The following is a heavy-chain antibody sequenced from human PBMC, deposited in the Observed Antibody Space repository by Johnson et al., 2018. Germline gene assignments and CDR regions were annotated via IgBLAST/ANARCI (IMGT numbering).Heavy chain of an antibody. CDR2: INYSGGST. CDR3: ARGGAYGLDV. V-gene: IGHV3-23*04. Sequence: VQLVQSGGGLVQAGGSLRLSCAASRFAFSRYAMSWVRQAPGKGLEWVSTINYSGGSTFYADSVKGRFTISRGHSKNTLYLQMNSLKGEDTAEFYCARGGAYGLDVWGQGTTVTVAS. CDR1: RFAFSRYA. J-gene: IGHJ6*02. D-gene: IGHD1-26*01.